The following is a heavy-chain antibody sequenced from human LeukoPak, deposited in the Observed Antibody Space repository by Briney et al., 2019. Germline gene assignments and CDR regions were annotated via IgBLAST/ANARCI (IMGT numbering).Heavy chain of an antibody. CDR3: ARDPRYYGSGSYFDY. CDR2: ISSSGSTI. D-gene: IGHD3-10*01. Sequence: PGGSLRLSCAASGFTFSDYYMSWIRQAPGKVLEWVSYISSSGSTIYYADSVKGRFTISRDNAKNSLYLQMNSLRAEDTAVYYCARDPRYYGSGSYFDYWGQGTLVTVSS. J-gene: IGHJ4*02. V-gene: IGHV3-11*01. CDR1: GFTFSDYY.